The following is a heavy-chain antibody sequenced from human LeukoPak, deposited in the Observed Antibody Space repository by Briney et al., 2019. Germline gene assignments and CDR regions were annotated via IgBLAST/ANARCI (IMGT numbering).Heavy chain of an antibody. Sequence: GGSLRLSCAASGFTVSSNYMSWVRQAPGKGLEWASVIYSGGSTYYADSVKGRFTISRDNSKNMLYLQMNSLRAEDTAVYYCARRYYMDVWGKGTTVTISS. CDR2: IYSGGST. V-gene: IGHV3-53*01. J-gene: IGHJ6*03. CDR3: ARRYYMDV. CDR1: GFTVSSNY.